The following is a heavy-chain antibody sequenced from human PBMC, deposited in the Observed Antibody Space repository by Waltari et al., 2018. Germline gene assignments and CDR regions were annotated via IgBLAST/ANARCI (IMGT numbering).Heavy chain of an antibody. CDR1: GYSISSGYF. J-gene: IGHJ4*02. Sequence: QVQLQESGPGLVKPSETLSLTCAVSGYSISSGYFWGWIRQPPGKGLEWIGSVYHTGSTYYNPSLKSRVTISVDMSKNQFSLELTSVTAADTAVYYCARDRRHTIFGVVSLFDYWGQGALVTVSS. D-gene: IGHD3-3*01. CDR3: ARDRRHTIFGVVSLFDY. CDR2: VYHTGST. V-gene: IGHV4-38-2*02.